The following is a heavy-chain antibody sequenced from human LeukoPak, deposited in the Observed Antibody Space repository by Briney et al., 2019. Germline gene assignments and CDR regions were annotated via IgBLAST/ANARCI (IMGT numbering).Heavy chain of an antibody. CDR1: GFTFGDYA. CDR2: IRSKAYGGTK. V-gene: IGHV3-49*03. CDR3: TRVYYYGSGSYDFDY. Sequence: GGSLRHSCTASGFTFGDYAMSWFRQAPGKGLEWVGFIRSKAYGGTKEYAASVKGRFTISRDDSKSIAYLQMNSLKTEDTAVYYCTRVYYYGSGSYDFDYWGQGTLVTVSS. D-gene: IGHD3-10*01. J-gene: IGHJ4*02.